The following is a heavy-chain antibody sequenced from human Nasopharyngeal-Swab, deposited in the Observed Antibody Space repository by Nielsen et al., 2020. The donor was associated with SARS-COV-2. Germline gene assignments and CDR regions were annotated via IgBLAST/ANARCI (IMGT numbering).Heavy chain of an antibody. CDR2: INGDGSAR. CDR1: GVTFSSLW. CDR3: AGESGPNGFDI. D-gene: IGHD2-15*01. J-gene: IGHJ3*02. Sequence: GGSLRLSCAASGVTFSSLWMNWVRQAPGKGLEWVANINGDGSARYYVDSVRGRFTVSRDNAKNSLYLQMNSLRVEDTALYYCAGESGPNGFDIWGQGAMITVSS. V-gene: IGHV3-7*01.